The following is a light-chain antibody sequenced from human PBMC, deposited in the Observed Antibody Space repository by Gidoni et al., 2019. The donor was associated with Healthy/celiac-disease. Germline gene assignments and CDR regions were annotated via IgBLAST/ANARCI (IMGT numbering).Light chain of an antibody. Sequence: QSALTQPASVSGSPGQSITISCTGTSSDVGGYNYVSWSQQHPGKAPKLMIYEVSNRPSGVSNRFSGSKSGNTASLTISGLQAEDEADYYCSSYTSSSTYVVFGGGTKLTVL. J-gene: IGLJ2*01. V-gene: IGLV2-14*01. CDR1: SSDVGGYNY. CDR3: SSYTSSSTYVV. CDR2: EVS.